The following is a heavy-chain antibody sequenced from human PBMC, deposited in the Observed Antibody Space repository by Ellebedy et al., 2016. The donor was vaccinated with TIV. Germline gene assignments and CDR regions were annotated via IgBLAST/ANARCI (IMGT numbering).Heavy chain of an antibody. CDR3: ASFSGGYESMGTYYFDY. CDR1: GCAVSSGSYY. V-gene: IGHV4-61*01. J-gene: IGHJ4*02. Sequence: MPSDTLSLTCSVSGCAVSSGSYYWTWIRQPPGTGLEWIGYIYYSWNTNYNPSLKSRVTISVDTPKNQFSLKLSSVTAADTAVYSCASFSGGYESMGTYYFDYWGQGTLVSVSS. D-gene: IGHD2-2*01. CDR2: IYYSWNT.